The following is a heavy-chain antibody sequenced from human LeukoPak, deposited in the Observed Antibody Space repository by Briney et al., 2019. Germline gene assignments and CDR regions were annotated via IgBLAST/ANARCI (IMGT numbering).Heavy chain of an antibody. CDR1: GFTFSSYA. V-gene: IGHV3-30-3*01. CDR3: ARDDTTYYDFWSGPSGYYGMDV. D-gene: IGHD3-3*01. CDR2: ISYDGSNK. J-gene: IGHJ6*02. Sequence: GGSLRLSCAASGFTFSSYAMHWVRQAPGKGLEWVAVISYDGSNKYYADSVKGRFTISRDNAKNSLYLQMNSLRAEDTAVYYCARDDTTYYDFWSGPSGYYGMDVWGQGTTVTVSS.